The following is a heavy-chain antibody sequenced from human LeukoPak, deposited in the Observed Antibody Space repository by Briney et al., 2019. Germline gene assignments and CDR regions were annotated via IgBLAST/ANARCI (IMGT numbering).Heavy chain of an antibody. V-gene: IGHV4-59*01. CDR3: ARDSEREGGFDF. D-gene: IGHD1-26*01. Sequence: SETLSLTCTVSGGSISSYYWSWIRQPPGKGLEWIGYIYYSGSTNYNPSLTSRVTISVDTSKNQFSLNLSSVTAADTAVYYCARDSEREGGFDFWGQGTLVTVSS. CDR2: IYYSGST. CDR1: GGSISSYY. J-gene: IGHJ4*02.